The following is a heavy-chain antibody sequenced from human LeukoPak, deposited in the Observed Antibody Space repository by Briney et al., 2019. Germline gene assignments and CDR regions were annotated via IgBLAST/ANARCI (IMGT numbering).Heavy chain of an antibody. D-gene: IGHD3-16*02. V-gene: IGHV3-7*05. CDR1: GFTFSSSW. Sequence: PGGSLRLSCAASGFTFSSSWMSWVRQAPGKGLEWVANIKQDGGETNYVDSVKGRFTISRDNAKNSLHLQMNSLRAEDTAVYYCVRFVSLGYWGQGMLVTVSS. CDR2: IKQDGGET. J-gene: IGHJ4*02. CDR3: VRFVSLGY.